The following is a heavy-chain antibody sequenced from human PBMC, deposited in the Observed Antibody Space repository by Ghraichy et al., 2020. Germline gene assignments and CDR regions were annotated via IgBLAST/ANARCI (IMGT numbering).Heavy chain of an antibody. V-gene: IGHV6-1*01. D-gene: IGHD6-19*01. Sequence: SETLSLTCAISGDSVSSNSAAWNWIRQSPSRGLEWLGRTYYRSKWYTDYAISVRSRITITPDTSKNQFSLQLNSVTPDDTAVYYCAREYSAGWFNWGQGTLVTVSS. J-gene: IGHJ4*02. CDR3: AREYSAGWFN. CDR1: GDSVSSNSAA. CDR2: TYYRSKWYT.